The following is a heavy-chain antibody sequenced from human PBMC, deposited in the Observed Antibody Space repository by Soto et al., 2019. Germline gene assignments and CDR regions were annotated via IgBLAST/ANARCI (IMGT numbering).Heavy chain of an antibody. D-gene: IGHD5-18*01. V-gene: IGHV3-15*07. CDR3: TTENRGYSYGRPYYYYGMDV. CDR2: IKSKTDGGTT. J-gene: IGHJ6*02. Sequence: GGSLRLSCAASGFTFSNAWMNWVRQAPGKGLEWVGRIKSKTDGGTTDYAAPVKGRFTISRDDSKNTLYLQMNSLKTEDTAVYYCTTENRGYSYGRPYYYYGMDVWGQGTTVTVSS. CDR1: GFTFSNAW.